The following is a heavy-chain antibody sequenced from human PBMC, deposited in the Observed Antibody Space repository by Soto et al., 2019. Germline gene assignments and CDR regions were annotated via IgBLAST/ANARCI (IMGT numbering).Heavy chain of an antibody. CDR1: GYSFTNYW. D-gene: IGHD2-15*01. CDR2: IYPGDSGI. V-gene: IGHV5-51*01. Sequence: GESLKISCKGSGYSFTNYWIGWVRQMPGRGLEWMGIIYPGDSGIRYSPSFQGHVTISADKSISTAYLQWSSLMASDTAMYYCAARHCSGGSCYHFYFEYWGQGTLVTVSS. J-gene: IGHJ4*02. CDR3: AARHCSGGSCYHFYFEY.